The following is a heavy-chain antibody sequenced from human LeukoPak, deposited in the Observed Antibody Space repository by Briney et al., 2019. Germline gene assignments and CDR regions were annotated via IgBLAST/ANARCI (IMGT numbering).Heavy chain of an antibody. V-gene: IGHV3-20*04. D-gene: IGHD6-19*01. J-gene: IGHJ3*02. CDR3: ARGLYSSGWHYQAFDI. CDR2: INWNGGST. CDR1: GFTFDDYG. Sequence: GGSLRLSCAASGFTFDDYGMSWVRHAPGKGLEWVSGINWNGGSTGYADSVKGRFTISRDNAKNSLYLQMNSLRAEDTALYYCARGLYSSGWHYQAFDIWGQGTMVTVSS.